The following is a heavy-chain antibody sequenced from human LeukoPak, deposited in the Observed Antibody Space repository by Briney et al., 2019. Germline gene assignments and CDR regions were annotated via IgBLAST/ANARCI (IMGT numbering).Heavy chain of an antibody. CDR2: IGPTGSDR. J-gene: IGHJ4*02. V-gene: IGHV3-21*06. Sequence: GGSLRLSCTASGLTFSTSGFNWVRQAPGKGLEWVASIGPTGSDRYHADSIKGRLTISRDNANNFLYLQMNSMRAEDTAVYYCATETNGRHYDYWGQGTLLTVSS. CDR1: GLTFSTSG. CDR3: ATETNGRHYDY. D-gene: IGHD1-14*01.